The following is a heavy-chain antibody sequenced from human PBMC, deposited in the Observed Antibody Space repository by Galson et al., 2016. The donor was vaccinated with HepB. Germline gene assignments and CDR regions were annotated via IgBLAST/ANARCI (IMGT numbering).Heavy chain of an antibody. CDR1: GFAFSSHW. CDR2: INSDGTIS. V-gene: IGHV3-74*01. CDR3: AKDSDGGIAAAGTTFEA. J-gene: IGHJ4*02. Sequence: SLRLSCAASGFAFSSHWMHWVRQDLGKGLVWVSRINSDGTISNYADSVKGRFTISRDNAKNTLYLQMDGLRGDDTALYYCAKDSDGGIAAAGTTFEAGGQGTLVAVSS. D-gene: IGHD6-25*01.